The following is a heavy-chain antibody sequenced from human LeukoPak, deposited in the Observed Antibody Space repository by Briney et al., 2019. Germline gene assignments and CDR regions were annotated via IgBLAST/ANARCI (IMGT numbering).Heavy chain of an antibody. V-gene: IGHV1-46*01. Sequence: ASVKVSCKASGYTFTSYYMHWVRQAPGQGLEWMGIINPSGGSTSYAQKFQGRVTMTRDMSTSTVYMELSSLRSEDTAVYYCAREGISSGYYEGPNWFDPWGQGTLVTVSS. J-gene: IGHJ5*02. CDR1: GYTFTSYY. CDR3: AREGISSGYYEGPNWFDP. D-gene: IGHD3-22*01. CDR2: INPSGGST.